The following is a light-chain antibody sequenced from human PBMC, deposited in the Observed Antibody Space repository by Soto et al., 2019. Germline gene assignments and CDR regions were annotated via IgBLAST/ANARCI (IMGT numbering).Light chain of an antibody. CDR2: DAS. CDR1: QSISSW. CDR3: QHYNSYSEA. Sequence: DIKMTQSPSTLSASVGDRVTITCRASQSISSWLAWYQQKPGKAPKLLIYDASSLESGVPSRFSGSGSGTEFTLTISSLQPDDFATYYCQHYNSYSEAFGQGTKVAIK. J-gene: IGKJ1*01. V-gene: IGKV1-5*01.